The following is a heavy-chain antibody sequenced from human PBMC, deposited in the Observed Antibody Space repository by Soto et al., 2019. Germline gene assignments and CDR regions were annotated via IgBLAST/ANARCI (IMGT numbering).Heavy chain of an antibody. CDR1: GFTVSSNY. CDR3: ARTYYYDSSGYPYGMDV. Sequence: EVQLVESGGGLVQPGGSLRLSCVASGFTVSSNYMSWVRQAPGKGLEWVSVIYSGGSTYYADSVKGRFTISRDNSKNTLHIQMNSLRAEDTAVYYCARTYYYDSSGYPYGMDVWGQGTTVTVSS. D-gene: IGHD3-22*01. J-gene: IGHJ6*02. CDR2: IYSGGST. V-gene: IGHV3-66*01.